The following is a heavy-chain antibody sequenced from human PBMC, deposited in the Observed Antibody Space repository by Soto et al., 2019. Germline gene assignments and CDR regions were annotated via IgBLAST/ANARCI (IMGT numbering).Heavy chain of an antibody. CDR1: GFTLSSYW. CDR3: AKRGYGRYNWFDP. D-gene: IGHD5-18*01. Sequence: GGSLRLSCEASGFTLSSYWMSWIRQAPGKGLEWVAVISYDGSNKYYADSVKGRFTISRDNSKNTLYLQMNSLRAEDTAVYYCAKRGYGRYNWFDPWGQGTLVTVSS. CDR2: ISYDGSNK. J-gene: IGHJ5*02. V-gene: IGHV3-30*18.